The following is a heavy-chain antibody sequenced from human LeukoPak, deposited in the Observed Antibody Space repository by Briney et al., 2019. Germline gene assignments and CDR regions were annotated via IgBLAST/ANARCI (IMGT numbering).Heavy chain of an antibody. J-gene: IGHJ6*02. D-gene: IGHD6-13*01. CDR2: IYYSGST. Sequence: SETLSLTCTVSGGSISSYYWSWIRQPPGKGLEWIGYIYYSGSTNYNPSLKSRVTISVDTSKNQFSLKLSSVTAADTAVYYCARSPSSSWYPPNYYGIDVWGQGTTVTVSS. V-gene: IGHV4-59*01. CDR3: ARSPSSSWYPPNYYGIDV. CDR1: GGSISSYY.